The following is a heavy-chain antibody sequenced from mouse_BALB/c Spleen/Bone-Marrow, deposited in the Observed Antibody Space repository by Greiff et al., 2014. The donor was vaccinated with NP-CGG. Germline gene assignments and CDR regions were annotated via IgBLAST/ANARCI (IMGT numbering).Heavy chain of an antibody. J-gene: IGHJ3*01. Sequence: QVQLQQSGPELVKPGASVKISSKASGYTFTRYYIHWVKQRPGQGLEWIGWIYPGNVNTKYNEKFKDKATLTADKSSSTAYMQLSSLTSEDSAVYFCARALTGTWFAYWGQGTLVTVSA. CDR1: GYTFTRYY. CDR2: IYPGNVNT. D-gene: IGHD4-1*01. V-gene: IGHV1S56*01. CDR3: ARALTGTWFAY.